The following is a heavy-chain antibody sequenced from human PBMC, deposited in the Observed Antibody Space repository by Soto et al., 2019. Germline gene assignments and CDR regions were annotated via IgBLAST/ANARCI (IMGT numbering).Heavy chain of an antibody. D-gene: IGHD2-8*01. J-gene: IGHJ6*02. CDR2: IYYSGST. V-gene: IGHV4-61*01. Sequence: SETLSLTCTVSGGAVSSGSYYLSWIRQPPGKGLEWIGYIYYSGSTNYNPSLKSRVTISVDTSKDQFSLRLSSVTAADTAVYYCERDRAGIGNCTNGVCYFGYYGMDVWGQGTKVTV. CDR1: GGAVSSGSYY. CDR3: ERDRAGIGNCTNGVCYFGYYGMDV.